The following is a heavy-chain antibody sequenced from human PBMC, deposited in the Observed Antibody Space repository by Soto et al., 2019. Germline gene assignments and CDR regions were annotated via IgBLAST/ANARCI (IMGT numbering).Heavy chain of an antibody. CDR2: IWFDGSDK. V-gene: IGHV3-33*01. J-gene: IGHJ4*02. CDR1: GFTFSSYG. D-gene: IGHD6-19*01. Sequence: QVQLVESGGGVVQPGRSLRLSCAASGFTFSSYGMHWVRQAPGKGLEWVTVIWFDGSDKYYADSVKGRFTISRDNSENTLYLQMNSLRADDTAVYYCARDHPITVSGIDYWGQGTLVTVSS. CDR3: ARDHPITVSGIDY.